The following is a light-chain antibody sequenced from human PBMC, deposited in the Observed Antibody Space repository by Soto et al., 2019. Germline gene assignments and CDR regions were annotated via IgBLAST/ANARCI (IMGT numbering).Light chain of an antibody. CDR3: CSYAGSYSWV. V-gene: IGLV2-11*01. CDR1: SSNVGGYNY. Sequence: SALTQPRSVSGSPGQSVTISCTGTSSNVGGYNYVSWYQQHPGIAPQLIIYDVTKRPSGVPDRFSGSKSGNTASLTISGLQAEDEADYYCCSYAGSYSWVFGGGTKLTVL. CDR2: DVT. J-gene: IGLJ3*02.